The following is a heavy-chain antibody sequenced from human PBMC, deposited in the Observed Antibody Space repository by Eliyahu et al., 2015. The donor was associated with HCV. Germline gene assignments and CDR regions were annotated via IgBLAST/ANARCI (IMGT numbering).Heavy chain of an antibody. CDR2: LIPILGKA. V-gene: IGHV1-69*01. Sequence: QVQLVQSGAEVKKPGSSVKVSCKASGGTFSSYTISWVRQAPGQGLEWMGGLIPILGKANYAQKFQDRVTITADESTSTAYMELSTLRSEDTAIYYCAIEGGSSGPRWFDPWGQGTLVSVSS. J-gene: IGHJ5*02. CDR3: AIEGGSSGPRWFDP. D-gene: IGHD6-19*01. CDR1: GGTFSSYT.